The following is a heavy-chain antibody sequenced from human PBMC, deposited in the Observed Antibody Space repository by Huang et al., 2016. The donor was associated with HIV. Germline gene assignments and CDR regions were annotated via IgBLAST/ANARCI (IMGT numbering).Heavy chain of an antibody. CDR3: ATVDYYDTSGPQRGYFDN. Sequence: QVQLVQSGAEVKKPGSSVKVSCKASGGSFRNFAIGWVRQAPGQGLEGRGGIIPTLGTAKYAQKCQGGVTIIADESTSTAYMELSSLRSEDTAVYYCATVDYYDTSGPQRGYFDNWGQGTLVTVSS. D-gene: IGHD3-22*01. CDR2: IIPTLGTA. V-gene: IGHV1-69*01. J-gene: IGHJ4*02. CDR1: GGSFRNFA.